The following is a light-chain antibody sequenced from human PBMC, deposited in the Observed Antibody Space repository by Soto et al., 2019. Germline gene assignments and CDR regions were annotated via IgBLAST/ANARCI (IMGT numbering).Light chain of an antibody. V-gene: IGLV3-1*01. CDR2: EDD. CDR1: KLGNKY. CDR3: QAWDSSTEVV. J-gene: IGLJ2*01. Sequence: SYELTQPPSVSVFPGQTASITCSGDKLGNKYTCWYQQKPGQSPVLVIYEDDKRPSGIPERFSASNSGDTATLTISGTQALDEADYYCQAWDSSTEVVFGGGTKLTVL.